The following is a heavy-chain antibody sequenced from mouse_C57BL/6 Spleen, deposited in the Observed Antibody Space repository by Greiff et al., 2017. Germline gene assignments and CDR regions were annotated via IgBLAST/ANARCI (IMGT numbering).Heavy chain of an antibody. CDR1: GYTFTSYW. CDR3: ARDNLWYFDV. Sequence: QVQLQQSGAELVKPGASVKMSCKASGYTFTSYWITWVKQRPGQGLEWIGDIYPGSGSTNYNEKFKSKATMTVDTSSSTAYMQLSSLTSEDSAVYYCARDNLWYFDVWGTGTTVTVSS. V-gene: IGHV1-55*01. D-gene: IGHD6-1*01. J-gene: IGHJ1*03. CDR2: IYPGSGST.